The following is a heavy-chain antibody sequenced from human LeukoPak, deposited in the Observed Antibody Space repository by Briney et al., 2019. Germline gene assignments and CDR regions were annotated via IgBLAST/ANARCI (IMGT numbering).Heavy chain of an antibody. CDR1: GYTFTGYY. Sequence: ASVKVSCKASGYTFTGYYMHWVRQAPGQGLEWMGWINPNSGGTNYAQKFQGRVTMTRDTSISTAYMELNRLRSDDTAVYYCARDSLGATYFYYYYMDVWGKGTTVTVSS. D-gene: IGHD1-26*01. J-gene: IGHJ6*03. CDR2: INPNSGGT. V-gene: IGHV1-2*02. CDR3: ARDSLGATYFYYYYMDV.